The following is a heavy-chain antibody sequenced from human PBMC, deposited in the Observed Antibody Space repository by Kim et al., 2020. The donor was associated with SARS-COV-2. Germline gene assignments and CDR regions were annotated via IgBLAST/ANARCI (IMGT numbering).Heavy chain of an antibody. J-gene: IGHJ5*02. CDR3: ARHAPIRTGQGLLGGGFDP. D-gene: IGHD6-19*01. CDR2: IYYSGSA. CDR1: GVSISSSSYY. Sequence: SETLSLTCTVSGVSISSSSYYWGWIRQPPGKGLEWIGSIYYSGSAHYNPSLKSRVTISVDTSQDHFSLKLNSVTAADTAVYYCARHAPIRTGQGLLGGGFDPWGQGTLVTVSS. V-gene: IGHV4-39*01.